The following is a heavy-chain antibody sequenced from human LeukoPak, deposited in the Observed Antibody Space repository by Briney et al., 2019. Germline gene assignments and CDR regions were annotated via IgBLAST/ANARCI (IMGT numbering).Heavy chain of an antibody. CDR2: IYSGGDT. D-gene: IGHD2-8*02. V-gene: IGHV3-53*01. CDR1: GFTISSHY. Sequence: GGSLRLSCAASGFTISSHYMSWVRQAPGKGLEQVSVIYSGGDTYYADSVKGRFTISRDNSKNTLYLQMNSLRAEDTAVYYCATGGEYYDTGGDGHDHGCHGTLVTVSS. J-gene: IGHJ4*01. CDR3: ATGGEYYDTGGDGHDH.